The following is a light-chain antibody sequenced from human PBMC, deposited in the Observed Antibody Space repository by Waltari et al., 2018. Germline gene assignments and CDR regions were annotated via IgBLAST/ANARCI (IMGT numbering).Light chain of an antibody. V-gene: IGKV3-11*01. J-gene: IGKJ4*01. Sequence: EIVLTQSPATLSLSPGERATLSCRASQSVRSYLAWYQQKPGQAPRLLIYDTSNRASGIPARFSGSGSGTDFSLTISCLQPEDFATYYCQQYNSYPFTFGGGTKVEIK. CDR1: QSVRSY. CDR3: QQYNSYPFT. CDR2: DTS.